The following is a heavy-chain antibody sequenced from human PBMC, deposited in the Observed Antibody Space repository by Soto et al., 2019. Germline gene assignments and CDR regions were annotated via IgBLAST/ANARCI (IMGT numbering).Heavy chain of an antibody. CDR3: AKDRGRYCSGGSCYSLDY. Sequence: PGGSLRLSCAASGFTFSSYGMHWVRQDPGKGLEWVAVISYDGSNKYYADSVKGRFTISRDNSKNTLYLQMNSLRAEDTAVYYCAKDRGRYCSGGSCYSLDYWGQGTLVTVSS. CDR2: ISYDGSNK. J-gene: IGHJ4*02. D-gene: IGHD2-15*01. CDR1: GFTFSSYG. V-gene: IGHV3-30*18.